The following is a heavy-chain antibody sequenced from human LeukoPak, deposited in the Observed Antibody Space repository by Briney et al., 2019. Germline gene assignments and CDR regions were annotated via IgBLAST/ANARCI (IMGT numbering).Heavy chain of an antibody. V-gene: IGHV3-30-3*01. J-gene: IGHJ4*02. CDR3: AKEAEPLAGYFDY. CDR1: GFTFSSYA. CDR2: ISYDGSNK. Sequence: GGSLRLSCAASGFTFSSYAMHWVRQAPGKGLEWVAVISYDGSNKYYADSVKGRFTISRDNSKNTLYLQMNSLRAEDTAVYYCAKEAEPLAGYFDYWGQGTLVTVSS. D-gene: IGHD1-14*01.